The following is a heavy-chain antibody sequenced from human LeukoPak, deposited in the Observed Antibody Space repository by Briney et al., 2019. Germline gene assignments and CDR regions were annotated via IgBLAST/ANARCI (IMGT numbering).Heavy chain of an antibody. J-gene: IGHJ5*02. CDR2: ISWNSGSI. CDR1: GFTFDDYA. Sequence: GRSLRLSCAASGFTFDDYAMHWVRQAPGKGLEWVSGISWNSGSIGYADSVKGRFTISRDNSKNTLYLQMNSLRAEDTAVYYCAKFAITPHTNWFDPWGQGTLVTVSS. D-gene: IGHD4-23*01. V-gene: IGHV3-9*01. CDR3: AKFAITPHTNWFDP.